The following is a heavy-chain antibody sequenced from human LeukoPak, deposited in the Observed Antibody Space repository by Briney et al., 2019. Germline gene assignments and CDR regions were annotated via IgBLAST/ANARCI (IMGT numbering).Heavy chain of an antibody. Sequence: GGSLRLSCAASGFTFDDYAMHWVRQAPGKGLEWVSGISWNSGSIGYADSVKGRFTISRDNAKNSLYLQMNSLRAEDTAVYHCARDRYYYDSSGNVFDYWGQGTLVTVSS. CDR2: ISWNSGSI. J-gene: IGHJ4*02. D-gene: IGHD3-22*01. CDR1: GFTFDDYA. V-gene: IGHV3-9*01. CDR3: ARDRYYYDSSGNVFDY.